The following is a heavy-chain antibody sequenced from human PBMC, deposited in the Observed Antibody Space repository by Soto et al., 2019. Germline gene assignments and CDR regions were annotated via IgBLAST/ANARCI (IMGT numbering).Heavy chain of an antibody. CDR2: IYSSENT. CDR3: ARLNGYWISTNCHGYYGMDV. Sequence: PSETLSLTCTVSGGSVSSSSYSWGWIRQSPGKGLEWIGTIYSSENTYYNPSLMSRVTISVDTSKNEFSLKLSSVTAADTAVYYCARLNGYWISTNCHGYYGMDVWGQGTTVT. J-gene: IGHJ6*02. D-gene: IGHD2-2*03. V-gene: IGHV4-39*01. CDR1: GGSVSSSSYS.